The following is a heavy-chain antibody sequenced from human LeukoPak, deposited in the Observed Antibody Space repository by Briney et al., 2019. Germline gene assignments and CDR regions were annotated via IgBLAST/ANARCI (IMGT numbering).Heavy chain of an antibody. J-gene: IGHJ3*02. V-gene: IGHV3-53*01. D-gene: IGHD1-26*01. CDR3: ARGGSYLSAFDI. Sequence: GGSLRLSCAASGFTVSSNYMSWVRRAPGKGLEWVSIIYSGGSTFYADSVKGRFTISRDNSKNTLYLQMNSLRAEDTAVYYCARGGSYLSAFDIWGQGTMVTVSS. CDR1: GFTVSSNY. CDR2: IYSGGST.